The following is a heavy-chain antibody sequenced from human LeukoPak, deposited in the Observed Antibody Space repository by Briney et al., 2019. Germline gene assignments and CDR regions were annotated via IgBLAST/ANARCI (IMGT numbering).Heavy chain of an antibody. J-gene: IGHJ5*02. D-gene: IGHD2-2*01. CDR3: AVGGYCSSTSCYAEVPRRHYWFDP. CDR2: INHSGST. CDR1: GGSFSGYY. V-gene: IGHV4-34*01. Sequence: SETLSLTCAVYGGSFSGYYWSWIRQPPGKGLEWIGEINHSGSTNHNPSLKSRVTISVDTSKNQFSLKLSSVTAADTAVYYCAVGGYCSSTSCYAEVPRRHYWFDPWGQGTLVTVSS.